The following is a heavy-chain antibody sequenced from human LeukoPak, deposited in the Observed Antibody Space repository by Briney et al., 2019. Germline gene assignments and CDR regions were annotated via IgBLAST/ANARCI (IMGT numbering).Heavy chain of an antibody. CDR1: GGSFSGYY. V-gene: IGHV4-34*01. Sequence: SETLSLTCAVYGGSFSGYYWSWIRQPPGKGLEWIGEINHSGSTNYNPSLKSRVTISVDTSKNQFSLKLSSVTAADTAVYYYAITTVTTGSSTVEDYWGQGTLVTVSS. D-gene: IGHD4-17*01. CDR3: AITTVTTGSSTVEDY. CDR2: INHSGST. J-gene: IGHJ4*02.